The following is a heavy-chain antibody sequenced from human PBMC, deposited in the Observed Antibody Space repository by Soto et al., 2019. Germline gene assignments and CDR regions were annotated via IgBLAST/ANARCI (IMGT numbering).Heavy chain of an antibody. J-gene: IGHJ4*02. CDR3: ARIGPYSSGFIDY. Sequence: GGSLRLSCAASGFTFSSYSMNWVRQAPGKGLEWVSYISISSTNIYYADSVKGRFTVSRDNAKNSLYLQMNSLRAEDTAVYYCARIGPYSSGFIDYWGQGTLVTVSS. CDR1: GFTFSSYS. CDR2: ISISSTNI. V-gene: IGHV3-48*04. D-gene: IGHD6-19*01.